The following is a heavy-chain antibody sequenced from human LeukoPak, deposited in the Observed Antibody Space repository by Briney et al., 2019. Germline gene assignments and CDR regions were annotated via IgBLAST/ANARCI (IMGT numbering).Heavy chain of an antibody. CDR3: ARDITFDYYGSGSYSSYYYGMDV. J-gene: IGHJ6*02. CDR2: ISYDGSNK. D-gene: IGHD3-10*01. Sequence: GGSLRLSCAASGFTFSSYAMHWVRQAPGKGLEWVAVISYDGSNKYYADSVKGRFTISRDNSKNTLYLQMNSLRAEDTAVYYCARDITFDYYGSGSYSSYYYGMDVWGQGTTVTVSS. CDR1: GFTFSSYA. V-gene: IGHV3-30-3*01.